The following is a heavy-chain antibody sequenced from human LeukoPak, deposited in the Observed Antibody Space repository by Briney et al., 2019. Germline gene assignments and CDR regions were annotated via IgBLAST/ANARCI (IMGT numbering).Heavy chain of an antibody. J-gene: IGHJ3*02. Sequence: GGSLRLSCAASGFTFRNYGMHWVRQAPGKGLEWVAVIWYDGTNKYYADSVKGRFIISRDNSKNTLYLQMNSLRAEDTAVYYCARDPHYDAFDIWGQGTMVTVSS. V-gene: IGHV3-33*01. CDR2: IWYDGTNK. D-gene: IGHD1-26*01. CDR3: ARDPHYDAFDI. CDR1: GFTFRNYG.